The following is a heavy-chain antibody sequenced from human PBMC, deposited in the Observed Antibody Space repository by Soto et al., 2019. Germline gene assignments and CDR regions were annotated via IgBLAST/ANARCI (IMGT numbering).Heavy chain of an antibody. CDR2: ISYDGSNK. J-gene: IGHJ5*02. V-gene: IGHV3-30-3*01. D-gene: IGHD5-12*01. CDR3: ARDNRSGSTRTGFDP. Sequence: GGSLRLSCAASGFTFSNYAMHWVRQAPGKGLEWVAVISYDGSNKYYTASVKGRFTISRDNLKNTVYLQMNSLSGEDTAVYYCARDNRSGSTRTGFDPWGQGTLVTVSS. CDR1: GFTFSNYA.